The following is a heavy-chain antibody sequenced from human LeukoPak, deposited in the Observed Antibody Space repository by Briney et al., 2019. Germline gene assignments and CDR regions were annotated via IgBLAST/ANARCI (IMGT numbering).Heavy chain of an antibody. CDR1: GYTFTNYG. J-gene: IGHJ5*02. CDR2: VTSYNGDT. V-gene: IGHV1-18*01. D-gene: IGHD3-9*01. CDR3: AKDWHILTGRNCFDP. Sequence: ASVKVSCKASGYTFTNYGISWVRQAPGQGLEWMGWVTSYNGDTNYAQKFQGRVTMSADTSTSTAYMELRSLRFDDTAIYYCAKDWHILTGRNCFDPWGQGTLVTVSP.